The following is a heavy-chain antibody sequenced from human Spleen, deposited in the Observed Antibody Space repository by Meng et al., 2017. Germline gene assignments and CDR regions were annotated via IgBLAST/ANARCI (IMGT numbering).Heavy chain of an antibody. D-gene: IGHD6-13*01. CDR1: GFTFSSYD. CDR2: IGTAGDT. CDR3: ARGAGYSSSRTGYDAFDI. V-gene: IGHV3-13*01. J-gene: IGHJ3*02. Sequence: GESLKISCAASGFTFSSYDMHWVRQATGKGLEWVSAIGTAGDTYYPGSVKGRFTISRENAKNSLYLQMNSLRAGDTAVYYCARGAGYSSSRTGYDAFDIWGQGTMVTVSS.